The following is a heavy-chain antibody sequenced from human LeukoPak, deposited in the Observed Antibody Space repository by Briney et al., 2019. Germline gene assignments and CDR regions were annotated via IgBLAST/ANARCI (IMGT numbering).Heavy chain of an antibody. Sequence: GGSLRLSCAASGFTFDDYAMHWVRQAPGKGLEWVSGISWNSGSIGYADSVKGRFTISRDNAKNSLYLQMNSLRAEDTALYYCAKEASSGYYFGVASDIWGQGTMVTVSS. D-gene: IGHD3-22*01. V-gene: IGHV3-9*01. J-gene: IGHJ3*02. CDR3: AKEASSGYYFGVASDI. CDR2: ISWNSGSI. CDR1: GFTFDDYA.